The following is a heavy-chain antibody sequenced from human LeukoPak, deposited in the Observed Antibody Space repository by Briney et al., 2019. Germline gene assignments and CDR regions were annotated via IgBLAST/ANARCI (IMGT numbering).Heavy chain of an antibody. Sequence: GGSLRLSCAASGFTFSSYEMNWVRQASGKGLEWVSYIGSSGSTIYYADSVKGRFTISRDNAKNSLYLQMNSLRAEDTAVYYCAREGLWFEEDFDYWGQGTLVTVSS. CDR2: IGSSGSTI. V-gene: IGHV3-48*03. CDR1: GFTFSSYE. J-gene: IGHJ4*02. CDR3: AREGLWFEEDFDY. D-gene: IGHD3-10*01.